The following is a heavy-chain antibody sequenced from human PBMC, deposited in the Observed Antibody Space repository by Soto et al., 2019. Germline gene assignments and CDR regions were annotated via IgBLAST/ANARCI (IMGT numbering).Heavy chain of an antibody. CDR1: GFTFSSYA. CDR2: ISGSGGIT. D-gene: IGHD3-10*01. CDR3: EKDLRGDYYYYMDV. Sequence: EVQLLESGGGLVQSGGSLRLSCAASGFTFSSYAMSWVRQAPGKGLEWVSGISGSGGITYSADSVKGRFTISRDNSKNALYLQTNSLRAADTGLYYCEKDLRGDYYYYMDVRGQGTTVTVSS. J-gene: IGHJ6*03. V-gene: IGHV3-23*01.